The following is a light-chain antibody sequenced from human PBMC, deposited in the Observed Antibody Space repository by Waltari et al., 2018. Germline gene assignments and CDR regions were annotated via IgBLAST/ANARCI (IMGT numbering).Light chain of an antibody. CDR2: DAS. CDR3: QQRSSSYT. CDR1: QSVSSY. V-gene: IGKV3-11*01. J-gene: IGKJ2*01. Sequence: EIVLTQSPDTLSLSPGERATLSCRASQSVSSYLAWYQQKPGQAPRLLIYDASNRATGIPARFSGSGSGTDFTLTISSLEPEDFAVYYCQQRSSSYTFGQGTKLEIK.